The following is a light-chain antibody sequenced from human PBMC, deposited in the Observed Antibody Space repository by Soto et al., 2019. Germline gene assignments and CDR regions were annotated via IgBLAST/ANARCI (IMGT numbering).Light chain of an antibody. Sequence: EIVMTQSPATLSVSPGEGATLACRASQSLSSYLAWYQQKPGQAPRLLIYGASTRATAIPARFSGSGSGTEFTLTISSLQSGDFAVYYCLQYKSWPLTFGGGTKVEIK. V-gene: IGKV3-15*01. CDR1: QSLSSY. CDR3: LQYKSWPLT. CDR2: GAS. J-gene: IGKJ4*01.